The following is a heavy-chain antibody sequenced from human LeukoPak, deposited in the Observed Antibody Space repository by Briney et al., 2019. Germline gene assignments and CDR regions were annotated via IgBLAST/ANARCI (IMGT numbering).Heavy chain of an antibody. V-gene: IGHV3-30*04. CDR1: GFTFSSFA. J-gene: IGHJ4*02. Sequence: GRSLRLSCAASGFTFSSFAMHWVRQAPGKGLEWVALILYDGSNKYYAESVKGRFSISRDNSKNTLYLQMNSLRAEDTAVYYCAKDTSLRHYDYVWGSSPAFDYWGQGTLVTVSS. CDR3: AKDTSLRHYDYVWGSSPAFDY. CDR2: ILYDGSNK. D-gene: IGHD3-16*01.